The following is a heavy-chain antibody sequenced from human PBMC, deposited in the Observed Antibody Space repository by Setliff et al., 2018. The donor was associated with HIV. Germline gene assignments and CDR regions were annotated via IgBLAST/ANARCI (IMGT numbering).Heavy chain of an antibody. CDR2: VYYNGVT. D-gene: IGHD3-10*01. J-gene: IGHJ4*02. Sequence: PSETLSLTCNVLDFSIGATSYYWGWIRQPPGKGLQWIGSVYYNGVTKYNPSLKSRLVISVDKTKNQFSLMLNSLTVADTAVYYCARLGYYNWWSGYWTDTWGQGKSVTVSS. CDR1: DFSIGATSYY. V-gene: IGHV4-39*01. CDR3: ARLGYYNWWSGYWTDT.